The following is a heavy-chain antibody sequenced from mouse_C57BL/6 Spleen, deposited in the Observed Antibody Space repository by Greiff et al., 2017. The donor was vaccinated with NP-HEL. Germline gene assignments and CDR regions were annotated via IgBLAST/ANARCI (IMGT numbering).Heavy chain of an antibody. CDR1: GFTFTDYY. J-gene: IGHJ1*03. CDR2: IRNKANGYTT. CDR3: ARLYYGSSYGYFDV. V-gene: IGHV7-3*01. D-gene: IGHD1-1*01. Sequence: EVMLVESGGGLVQPGGSLSLSCAASGFTFTDYYMSWVRQPPGKALEWLGFIRNKANGYTTEYSASVKGRFTISRDNSQSILYLQMNARRAEDSATYYCARLYYGSSYGYFDVWGTGTTVTVSS.